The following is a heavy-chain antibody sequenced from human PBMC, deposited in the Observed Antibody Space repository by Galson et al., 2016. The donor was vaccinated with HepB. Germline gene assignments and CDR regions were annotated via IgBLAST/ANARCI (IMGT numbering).Heavy chain of an antibody. V-gene: IGHV3-23*01. Sequence: SLRLSCAASGFTFSSYAMNWVRQAPGKGLEWVSVIGGSGAGISYADSVKGRFTISRDNYKNTLYLQMNRLRAEDTAMYYCAKGTIAVAGTRDYWGQGTLVTVSS. CDR1: GFTFSSYA. CDR2: IGGSGAGI. J-gene: IGHJ4*02. D-gene: IGHD6-19*01. CDR3: AKGTIAVAGTRDY.